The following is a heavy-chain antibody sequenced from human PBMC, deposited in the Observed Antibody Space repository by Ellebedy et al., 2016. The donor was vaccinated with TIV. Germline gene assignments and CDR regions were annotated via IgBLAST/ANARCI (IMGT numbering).Heavy chain of an antibody. D-gene: IGHD1-1*01. CDR1: GFTFSSFR. V-gene: IGHV3-48*02. CDR2: IPRDSDAM. CDR3: VRDLHWAFDI. Sequence: GESLKISCSASGFTFSSFRMNWVRQAPGKGLEWVSYIPRDSDAMSYADSVKGRFTISRDNAKNSLYLQMNSLRDADTAVYYCVRDLHWAFDIWGQGTVVTVSS. J-gene: IGHJ3*02.